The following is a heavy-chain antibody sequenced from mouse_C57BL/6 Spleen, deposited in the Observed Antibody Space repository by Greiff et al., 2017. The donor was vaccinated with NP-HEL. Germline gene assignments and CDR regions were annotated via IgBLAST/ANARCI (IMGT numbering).Heavy chain of an antibody. V-gene: IGHV1-55*01. J-gene: IGHJ4*01. CDR2: IYPGSGST. CDR3: ARGGDYDGGLYAMDY. D-gene: IGHD2-4*01. Sequence: QVQLKQPGAELVKPGASVKMSCKASGYTFTSYWITWVKQRPGQGLEWIGDIYPGSGSTNYNEKFKSKATLTVDTSSSTAYMQLSSLTSEDSAVYYCARGGDYDGGLYAMDYWGQGTSVTVSS. CDR1: GYTFTSYW.